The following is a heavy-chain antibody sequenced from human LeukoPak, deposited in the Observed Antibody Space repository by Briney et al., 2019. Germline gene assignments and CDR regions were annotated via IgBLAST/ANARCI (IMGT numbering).Heavy chain of an antibody. J-gene: IGHJ4*02. D-gene: IGHD5-18*01. CDR3: ARDRGIQLWLSFDY. CDR2: IYYSGST. Sequence: SETLSLTCTVSGGSISSGGYCWSWIRQHPGKGLEWIGYIYYSGSTYYNPSLKSRVTISVDTSKNQFSLKLSSVTAADTAVYYCARDRGIQLWLSFDYWGQGTLVTVSS. CDR1: GGSISSGGYC. V-gene: IGHV4-31*03.